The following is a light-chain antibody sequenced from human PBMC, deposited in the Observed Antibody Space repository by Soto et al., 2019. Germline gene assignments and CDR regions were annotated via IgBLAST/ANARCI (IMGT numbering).Light chain of an antibody. CDR3: QQYGSSPWT. CDR1: QSVSSSY. J-gene: IGKJ1*01. V-gene: IGKV3-20*01. Sequence: EIVLTQPPGTLSLSPGERATLSCRASQSVSSSYLAWYQQKPGQAPRPLIYGASSRATGIPDRFSGSGSGTDFTLTISRLEPEDFAVYYCQQYGSSPWTFGQGTKV. CDR2: GAS.